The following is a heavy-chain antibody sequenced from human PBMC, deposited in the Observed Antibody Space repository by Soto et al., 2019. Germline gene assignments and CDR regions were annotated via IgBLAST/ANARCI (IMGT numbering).Heavy chain of an antibody. Sequence: QVQLVESGGGVVQPGESLRLSCAASGFMFSNHGMHWVRQAPGKGLEWVAVIWSDGNNKYYADSVKGRFTISRDNSKNTVYLQMTSVRAEDTAVSYCVRGDNWNDEASDYWGQGTLVTVSS. CDR1: GFMFSNHG. J-gene: IGHJ4*02. CDR3: VRGDNWNDEASDY. V-gene: IGHV3-33*01. D-gene: IGHD1-1*01. CDR2: IWSDGNNK.